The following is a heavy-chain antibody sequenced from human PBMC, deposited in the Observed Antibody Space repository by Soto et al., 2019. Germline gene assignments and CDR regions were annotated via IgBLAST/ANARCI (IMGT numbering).Heavy chain of an antibody. CDR2: ISGSGGST. D-gene: IGHD1-26*01. CDR3: AKYHKRGAFRFDP. CDR1: GFTFSSYA. V-gene: IGHV3-23*01. J-gene: IGHJ5*02. Sequence: GGSLRLSCAASGFTFSSYAMSWVRQAPGKGLKWVTAISGSGGSTYYADTVKGRITVSRDNSKNKLNLQMNSLRGEDTALYYFAKYHKRGAFRFDPWAQRTLVTVSS.